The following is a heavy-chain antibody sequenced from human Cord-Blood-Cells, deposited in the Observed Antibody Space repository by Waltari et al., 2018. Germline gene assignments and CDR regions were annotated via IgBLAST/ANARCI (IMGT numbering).Heavy chain of an antibody. V-gene: IGHV1-69*01. Sequence: QVQLVQSGAEVKKPGSSVKVSCKASGCTFSSYAISWVRQAPGPGLEWMGGIIPIFGTANYAQKFQGRVTITADESTSTAYMELSSLRSEDTAVYYCARDRHGYYDSSGYYYFDYWGQGTLVTVSS. CDR1: GCTFSSYA. CDR3: ARDRHGYYDSSGYYYFDY. J-gene: IGHJ4*02. CDR2: IIPIFGTA. D-gene: IGHD3-22*01.